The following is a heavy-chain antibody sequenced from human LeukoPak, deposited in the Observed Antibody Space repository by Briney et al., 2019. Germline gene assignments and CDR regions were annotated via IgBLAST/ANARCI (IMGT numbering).Heavy chain of an antibody. J-gene: IGHJ4*02. CDR1: GFTVSTNY. V-gene: IGHV3-66*01. CDR2: IYSGDTT. D-gene: IGHD3-10*01. Sequence: PGGSLRLSCAASGFTVSTNYLSWVRQAPGKGLEWVSVIYSGDTTCYADSVRGKFTISRDNSKNTLYLQMNSLRAEDTAVYYCASILRSSSGYYFDYWGQGTLVTVSS. CDR3: ASILRSSSGYYFDY.